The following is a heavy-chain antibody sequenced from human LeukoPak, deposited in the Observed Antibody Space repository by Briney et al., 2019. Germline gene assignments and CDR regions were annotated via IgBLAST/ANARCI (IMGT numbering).Heavy chain of an antibody. V-gene: IGHV3-21*01. J-gene: IGHJ4*02. CDR1: GFTFSSYS. CDR3: ASRTYYYDSSGSALDY. Sequence: GGSLRLSCAASGFTFSSYSMNWVRQAPRKGLEWVSSISSSSSYIYYADSVKGRFTISRDNAKNSLYLQMNSLRAEDTAVYYCASRTYYYDSSGSALDYWGQGTLVTVSS. D-gene: IGHD3-22*01. CDR2: ISSSSSYI.